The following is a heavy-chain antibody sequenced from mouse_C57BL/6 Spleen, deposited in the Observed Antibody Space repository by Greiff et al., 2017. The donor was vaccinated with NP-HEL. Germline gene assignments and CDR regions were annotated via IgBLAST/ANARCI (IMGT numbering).Heavy chain of an antibody. J-gene: IGHJ1*03. D-gene: IGHD2-3*01. V-gene: IGHV5-16*01. CDR2: INYDGSST. Sequence: DVMLVESEGGLVQPGSSMKLSCTASGFTFSDYYMAWVRQVPEKGLEWVANINYDGSSTYYLDSLKSRFIISRDNAKNILYLQMSSLKSEDTATYYCARDPGYYEYFDVWGTGTTVTVSS. CDR3: ARDPGYYEYFDV. CDR1: GFTFSDYY.